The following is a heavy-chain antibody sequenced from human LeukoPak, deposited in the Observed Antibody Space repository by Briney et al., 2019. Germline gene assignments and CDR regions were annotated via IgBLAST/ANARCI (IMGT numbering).Heavy chain of an antibody. CDR2: ISASGSTT. J-gene: IGHJ4*02. CDR1: GFTFSSCA. CDR3: AARPDRGLGPLDF. V-gene: IGHV3-23*01. Sequence: PGGSLRLSCAASGFTFSSCAMSWVRQASGKGLEWISDISASGSTTYYADSVKGRFTISRDNSKNTLYLEMSRLRADDTAVYFCAARPDRGLGPLDFWGQGTLVTVSS.